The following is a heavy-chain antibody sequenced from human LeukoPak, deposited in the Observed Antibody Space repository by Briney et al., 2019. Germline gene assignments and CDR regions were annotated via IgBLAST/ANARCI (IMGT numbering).Heavy chain of an antibody. D-gene: IGHD6-6*01. CDR1: GYTFTSYG. CDR3: ARAYSSSSSAVFDY. CDR2: ISAYNGNT. J-gene: IGHJ4*02. Sequence: GASVKVSCKASGYTFTSYGISWVRQAPGQGLEWMGWISAYNGNTNYAQKLQGRVTMTTDTSTSTAYMELRSLRSDDTAVYYCARAYSSSSSAVFDYWGQGTLVTVSS. V-gene: IGHV1-18*01.